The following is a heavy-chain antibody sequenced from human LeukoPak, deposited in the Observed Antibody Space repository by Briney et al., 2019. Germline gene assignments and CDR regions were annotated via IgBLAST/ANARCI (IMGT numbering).Heavy chain of an antibody. CDR3: ARGNYSGDSWRFAFDY. J-gene: IGHJ4*02. Sequence: ASVKVSCKAPGYTFTGYYMHWVRQAPGQGLEWMGWINPNSGGTNYAQKFQGRVTMTRDTSISTAYMELSGLRSDDTAVFYCARGNYSGDSWRFAFDYWGQGALVTVSS. CDR1: GYTFTGYY. V-gene: IGHV1-2*02. D-gene: IGHD4-23*01. CDR2: INPNSGGT.